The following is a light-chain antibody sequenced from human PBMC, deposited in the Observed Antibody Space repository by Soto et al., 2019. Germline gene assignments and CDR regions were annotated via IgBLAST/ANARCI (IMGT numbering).Light chain of an antibody. CDR1: SSDVGSYNL. J-gene: IGLJ1*01. CDR3: CSYAGSIYV. Sequence: QSALTQPASVSGSPGQSITISCTGTSSDVGSYNLVSWYQQHPGKAPKLMIYEGSKRPSGFSNRFSGSKSGNTASLTISGLQADDEADYYCCSYAGSIYVFGTGTKLTVL. V-gene: IGLV2-23*01. CDR2: EGS.